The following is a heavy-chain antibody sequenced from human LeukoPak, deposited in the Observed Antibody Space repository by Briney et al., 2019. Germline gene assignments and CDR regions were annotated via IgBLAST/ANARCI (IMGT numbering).Heavy chain of an antibody. D-gene: IGHD3-22*01. V-gene: IGHV3-33*01. CDR3: ARDKGTYYYDSGGPFDY. J-gene: IGHJ4*02. CDR1: GFTFSSYG. CDR2: IWYDGSNK. Sequence: GGSLRLSCAASGFTFSSYGMHWVRQAPGEGLEWVAVIWYDGSNKYYADSVKGRFTISRDNSKNTLYLQMNSLRAEDTAVYYCARDKGTYYYDSGGPFDYWGQGALVTVSS.